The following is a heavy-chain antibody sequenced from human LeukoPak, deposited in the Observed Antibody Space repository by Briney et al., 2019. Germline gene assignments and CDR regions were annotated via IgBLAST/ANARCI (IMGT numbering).Heavy chain of an antibody. D-gene: IGHD6-19*01. CDR2: IYTSGST. V-gene: IGHV4-4*07. CDR3: ARVGDTYSSGWSYNWFDP. J-gene: IGHJ5*02. CDR1: GGSISSYY. Sequence: SETLPLTCTVSGGSISSYYWSWIRQPAGKGLEWIGRIYTSGSTNYNPSLKSRVTMSVDTSKNQFSLKLSSVTAADTAVYYCARVGDTYSSGWSYNWFDPWGQGTLVTVSS.